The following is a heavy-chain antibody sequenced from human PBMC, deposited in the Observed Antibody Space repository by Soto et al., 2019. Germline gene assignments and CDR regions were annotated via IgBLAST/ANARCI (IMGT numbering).Heavy chain of an antibody. Sequence: ASVKVSCKASGYTFTSYGINWVRQAPGQGLEWMGWINAYNGNTKYAQKLQGRVTITRDTSTSTAYMELSSLRSEDTAVYYCARAVAVPADFDYWGQGTLVTVSS. D-gene: IGHD6-19*01. CDR3: ARAVAVPADFDY. V-gene: IGHV1-18*01. CDR2: INAYNGNT. CDR1: GYTFTSYG. J-gene: IGHJ4*02.